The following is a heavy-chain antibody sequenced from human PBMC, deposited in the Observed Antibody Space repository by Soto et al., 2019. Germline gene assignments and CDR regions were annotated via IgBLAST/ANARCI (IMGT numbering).Heavy chain of an antibody. D-gene: IGHD1-20*01. J-gene: IGHJ3*02. CDR3: ATPGITGTTYDDYAFDI. CDR1: GGSISSSSYY. CDR2: IYYSGST. Sequence: SETLSLTCTVSGGSISSSSYYWGWIRQPPGKGLEWIGSIYYSGSTYYNPSLKSRVTISVDTSKNQFSLKLSSVTAADTAVYYCATPGITGTTYDDYAFDIWGQGTMVTVSS. V-gene: IGHV4-39*01.